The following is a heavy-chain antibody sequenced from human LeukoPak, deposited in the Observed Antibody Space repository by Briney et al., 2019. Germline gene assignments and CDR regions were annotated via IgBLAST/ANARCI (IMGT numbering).Heavy chain of an antibody. CDR2: IWFDGTDE. CDR3: ARDLQLGRSVGGCYSCNAFDV. Sequence: GKSLRLSCAASGFSFSNYGIHWVRQAPGKGLEWVAVIWFDGTDEFYADSVKGRFTISRDNAKDTLYLQMNSLRAEDTAVYYCARDLQLGRSVGGCYSCNAFDVWGQGTMVTVSS. J-gene: IGHJ3*01. CDR1: GFSFSNYG. D-gene: IGHD2-15*01. V-gene: IGHV3-33*01.